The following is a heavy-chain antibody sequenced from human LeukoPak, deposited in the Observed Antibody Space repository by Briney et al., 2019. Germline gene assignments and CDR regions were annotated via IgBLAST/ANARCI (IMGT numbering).Heavy chain of an antibody. D-gene: IGHD5-24*01. CDR2: IHPGDSDT. Sequence: GESLKISCNGSGYSFTSYWIVWVRQMPGKGLEYMGIIHPGDSDTRYSPSFQGQVTISVDRSSSTAYLQWSRLKASDTAMYYCATHPGGLQSGFDNWGQGTLVTVSS. CDR3: ATHPGGLQSGFDN. V-gene: IGHV5-51*01. J-gene: IGHJ4*02. CDR1: GYSFTSYW.